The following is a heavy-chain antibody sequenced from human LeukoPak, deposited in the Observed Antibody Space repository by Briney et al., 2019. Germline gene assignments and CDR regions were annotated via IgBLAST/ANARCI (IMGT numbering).Heavy chain of an antibody. Sequence: GASVKVSCKASGGTFSSYAISWVRQAPGQGLEWMGGIIPIFGTANYAQKFQGRVTITADESTSTAYMELSSLRSEDTAVYYCARGGYYDSSAHTLDYWGQGTLVTVSS. CDR2: IIPIFGTA. CDR3: ARGGYYDSSAHTLDY. CDR1: GGTFSSYA. D-gene: IGHD3-22*01. J-gene: IGHJ4*02. V-gene: IGHV1-69*13.